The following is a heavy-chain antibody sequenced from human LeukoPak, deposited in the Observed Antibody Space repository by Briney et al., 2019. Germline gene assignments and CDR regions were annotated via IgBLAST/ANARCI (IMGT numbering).Heavy chain of an antibody. Sequence: PSETLSLTCAVYGGSFSGYYWSWIRHPPGKGLEWIGEINHSGSTNYNPSLNSRVTISVDTSKNQFSLKLSSVTAADTAVYYCARDAGLGAFDYWGQGTLVTVSS. CDR3: ARDAGLGAFDY. CDR2: INHSGST. V-gene: IGHV4-34*01. CDR1: GGSFSGYY. D-gene: IGHD3/OR15-3a*01. J-gene: IGHJ4*02.